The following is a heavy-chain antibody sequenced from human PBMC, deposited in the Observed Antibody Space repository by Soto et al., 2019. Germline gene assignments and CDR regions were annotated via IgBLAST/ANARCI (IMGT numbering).Heavy chain of an antibody. CDR3: ARGVNYDSSGYYFDY. Sequence: ASVKVSCKASGGTFSSYAISWVRQAPGQGLGWMGGIIPIFGTANYAQKFQGRVTITADESTSTAYMELSSLRSEDTAVYYCARGVNYDSSGYYFDYWGQGTLVTVSS. D-gene: IGHD3-22*01. CDR2: IIPIFGTA. J-gene: IGHJ4*02. V-gene: IGHV1-69*13. CDR1: GGTFSSYA.